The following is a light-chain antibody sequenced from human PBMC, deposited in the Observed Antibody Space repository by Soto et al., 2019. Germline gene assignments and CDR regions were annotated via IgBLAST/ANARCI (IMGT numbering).Light chain of an antibody. V-gene: IGKV3-20*01. CDR3: QQYGTSEII. J-gene: IGKJ5*01. CDR1: QSLTNSF. CDR2: DTS. Sequence: EIVLTQSQGTLSLSPAQRASLXWRPSQSLTNSFIAWYQQKPGQAPRLLIYDTSSRATGIPDRFSGSGSGTDFTLTISRLEPEDFAVFFCQQYGTSEIIFGQGTRLEIK.